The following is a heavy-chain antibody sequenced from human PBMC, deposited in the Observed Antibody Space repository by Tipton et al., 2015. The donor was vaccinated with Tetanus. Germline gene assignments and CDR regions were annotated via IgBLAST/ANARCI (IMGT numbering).Heavy chain of an antibody. CDR3: VRGRGLGAYSYGFEY. V-gene: IGHV1-69*06. D-gene: IGHD5-18*01. CDR2: IVPLFGSV. Sequence: QSGAEVKKPGSSMRLSCKASGNTFSSSTLSWVRQAPGHGLEWMGMIVPLFGSVYYAQKFQDRVTITADKSASTAYLDLRSLKSDDTAVYYCVRGRGLGAYSYGFEYWGQGALVTVSS. J-gene: IGHJ4*02. CDR1: GNTFSSST.